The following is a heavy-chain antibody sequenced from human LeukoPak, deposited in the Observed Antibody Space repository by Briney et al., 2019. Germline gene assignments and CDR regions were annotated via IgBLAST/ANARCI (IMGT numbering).Heavy chain of an antibody. CDR1: GGSISSYY. Sequence: SETLSLTCTVSGGSISSYYWSWIRQPAGKGLEWIGRIYTSGSTNYNPSLKSRVTMSVDTSKNQFSLKLSSVTAADTAVYYCAAHIDSSSWYGVGAVRDYWGQGTLVTVSS. J-gene: IGHJ4*02. D-gene: IGHD6-13*01. CDR3: AAHIDSSSWYGVGAVRDY. V-gene: IGHV4-4*07. CDR2: IYTSGST.